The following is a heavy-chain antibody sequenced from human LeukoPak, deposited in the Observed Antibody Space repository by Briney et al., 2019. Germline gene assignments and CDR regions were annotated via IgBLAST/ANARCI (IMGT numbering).Heavy chain of an antibody. CDR2: ISVSGGST. CDR3: AKALTETWFDP. J-gene: IGHJ5*02. D-gene: IGHD3-9*01. Sequence: GGSLRLSCAASGFTFSNYGINWVRQAPGKGPEWVSSISVSGGSTYYADSVKGRFTISRDNSKNTLYLQMNSLRAEDTAVYYCAKALTETWFDPWGQGTLVTVSS. V-gene: IGHV3-23*01. CDR1: GFTFSNYG.